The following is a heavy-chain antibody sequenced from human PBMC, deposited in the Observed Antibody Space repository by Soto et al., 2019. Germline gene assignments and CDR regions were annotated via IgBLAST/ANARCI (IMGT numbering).Heavy chain of an antibody. CDR1: GGSISSGGYY. J-gene: IGHJ5*02. V-gene: IGHV4-31*03. CDR3: ARGLGVAATWANWFDP. CDR2: IYYSGST. Sequence: SETLSLTCTVSGGSISSGGYYWSWIRQHPGKGLEWIGYIYYSGSTYYNPSLKSRVTISVDTSKNQFSLKLSSVTAADTAVYYCARGLGVAATWANWFDPWGQGTPVTVSS. D-gene: IGHD2-15*01.